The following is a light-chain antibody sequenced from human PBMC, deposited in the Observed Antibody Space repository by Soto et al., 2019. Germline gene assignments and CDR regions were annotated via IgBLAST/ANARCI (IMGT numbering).Light chain of an antibody. J-gene: IGLJ1*01. Sequence: QSVLTQPASVSGSPGQSITISCTGTSSDVGGYNYVSWYQQHPGKAPKLMIYAVSNRPSGVSNRFSGSKSGNTATLTISGLQAEDEADYYCCSYTVSGTYVFGTGTKVTVL. CDR1: SSDVGGYNY. CDR3: CSYTVSGTYV. CDR2: AVS. V-gene: IGLV2-14*01.